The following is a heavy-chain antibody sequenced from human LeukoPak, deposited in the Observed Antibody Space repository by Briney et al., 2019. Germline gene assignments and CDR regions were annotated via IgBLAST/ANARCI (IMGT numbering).Heavy chain of an antibody. Sequence: SETLSLTCTVSGGSISSSCYFWGWIRQPPGKGLEWIGSIYYSGSTYYNPSLRSRVTISVDTSKNQFSLKLSSVTAADTAVYYCARQKLGVPAAVDYWGQGTLVTVSS. J-gene: IGHJ4*02. CDR1: GGSISSSCYF. D-gene: IGHD2-2*01. CDR3: ARQKLGVPAAVDY. V-gene: IGHV4-39*01. CDR2: IYYSGST.